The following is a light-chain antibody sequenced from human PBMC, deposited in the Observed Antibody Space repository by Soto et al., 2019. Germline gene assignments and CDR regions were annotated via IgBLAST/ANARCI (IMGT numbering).Light chain of an antibody. J-gene: IGKJ3*01. CDR2: DAS. Sequence: EIVLTQSPATLSVSPGERATLSCRASQSVSSYLAWYQQKPGQAPRLLIYDASSRATGIPARFSGSGSGTDFTLTISSLEPEDFAVYYCQQSSNCPFTFGPGTKVDIK. CDR1: QSVSSY. CDR3: QQSSNCPFT. V-gene: IGKV3-11*01.